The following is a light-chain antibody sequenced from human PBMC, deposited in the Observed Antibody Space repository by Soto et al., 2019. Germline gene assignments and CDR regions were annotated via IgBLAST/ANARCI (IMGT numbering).Light chain of an antibody. CDR2: EVN. Sequence: QSALTQPRSVSGSPGQSVTISCTGTSSDVGAYNYVSWYQQHPGKAPKLMICEVNNRPSGVSSRFSGSKSGNTASLTISGLQSEDEADYYCSSYTSSNTVLFGGGTKLTVL. CDR3: SSYTSSNTVL. V-gene: IGLV2-14*01. J-gene: IGLJ2*01. CDR1: SSDVGAYNY.